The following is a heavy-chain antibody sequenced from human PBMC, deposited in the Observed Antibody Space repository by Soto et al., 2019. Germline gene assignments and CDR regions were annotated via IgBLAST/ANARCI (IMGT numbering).Heavy chain of an antibody. Sequence: PXETRCVTCAVSGYSISSGYYWCWIRQPPGKGLEWIVSIYHSGSTYYNPSLKSRVTISVDTSKNQFSLKLSSVTAADTAVYYSARAHRSSSWLKLPQKFDYWGHGTLVTV. CDR3: ARAHRSSSWLKLPQKFDY. CDR1: GYSISSGYY. D-gene: IGHD6-13*01. V-gene: IGHV4-38-2*01. J-gene: IGHJ4*01. CDR2: IYHSGST.